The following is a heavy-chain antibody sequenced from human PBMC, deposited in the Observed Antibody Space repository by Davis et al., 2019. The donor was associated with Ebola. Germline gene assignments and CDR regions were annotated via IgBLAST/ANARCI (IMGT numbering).Heavy chain of an antibody. CDR1: GFTFSSYA. V-gene: IGHV3-23*01. D-gene: IGHD3-22*01. Sequence: PGGSLRLSCAASGFTFSSYAMSWVRQAPGKGLEWVSAISGSGGSTYYADSVKGRFTISRDNSKNTLYLQMNSLRAEDTAVYYCARAITMIVVVIYGMDVWGQGTTVTVSS. CDR3: ARAITMIVVVIYGMDV. J-gene: IGHJ6*02. CDR2: ISGSGGST.